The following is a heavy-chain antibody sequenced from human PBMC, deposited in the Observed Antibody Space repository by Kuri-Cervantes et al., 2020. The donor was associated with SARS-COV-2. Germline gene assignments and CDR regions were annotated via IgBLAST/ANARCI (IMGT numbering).Heavy chain of an antibody. CDR1: GGSFSGYY. V-gene: IGHV4-34*01. CDR3: ARDHGGALDS. CDR2: INHSGST. J-gene: IGHJ4*02. D-gene: IGHD3-16*01. Sequence: GSLRLSCAVYGGSFSGYYWSWIRQPPGKGLEWIGEINHSGSTNYNPSLKSRVTISVDTSKNQFSLKLSSVTAADTAVYYCARDHGGALDSWGQGTLVTVSS.